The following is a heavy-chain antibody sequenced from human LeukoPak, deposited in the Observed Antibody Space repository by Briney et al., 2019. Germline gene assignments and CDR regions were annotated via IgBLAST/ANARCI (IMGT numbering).Heavy chain of an antibody. Sequence: ASVKVSCKASGYTFSNYGVSWVRQAPGQGLEWMGWISAYNGNTNYAQKLQGRVTMTTDTSTSTAYMELRSLRSDDTAVYYCARGPITMVRGPMMDVWGKGTTVTISS. J-gene: IGHJ6*04. D-gene: IGHD3-10*01. V-gene: IGHV1-18*01. CDR1: GYTFSNYG. CDR3: ARGPITMVRGPMMDV. CDR2: ISAYNGNT.